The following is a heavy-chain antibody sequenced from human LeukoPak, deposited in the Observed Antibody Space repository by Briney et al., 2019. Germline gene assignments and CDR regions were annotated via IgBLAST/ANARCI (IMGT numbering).Heavy chain of an antibody. Sequence: GGSLRLSCAAPGFTFSSYAMSWVRQAPGKGLEWVSTISTSGAKTYYADSVRGRFTVSRDNSKSTLYLQTNSLRADDTGVYYCAKAAVGDSATPWFDLWGEGTLASVSS. CDR3: AKAAVGDSATPWFDL. CDR2: ISTSGAKT. V-gene: IGHV3-23*01. J-gene: IGHJ5*02. CDR1: GFTFSSYA. D-gene: IGHD2-15*01.